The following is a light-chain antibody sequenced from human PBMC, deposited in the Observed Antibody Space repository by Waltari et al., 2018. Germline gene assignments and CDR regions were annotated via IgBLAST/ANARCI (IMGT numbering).Light chain of an antibody. CDR1: QRVSSNY. Sequence: EVVLTQSPDTLSLSPGVRATLSCRASQRVSSNYFAWYQQKPGQAPRILIYGASNSAPGIPDRFSGRVSGTDFTLTISRLEPEDFALYYCQQYGTSRTFGRGTKVEI. CDR3: QQYGTSRT. J-gene: IGKJ1*01. CDR2: GAS. V-gene: IGKV3-20*01.